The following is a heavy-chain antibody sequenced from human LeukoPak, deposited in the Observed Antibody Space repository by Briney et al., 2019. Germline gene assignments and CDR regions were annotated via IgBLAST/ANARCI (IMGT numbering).Heavy chain of an antibody. CDR3: AREIPQPTTVTNYFDY. CDR1: GGSFSGYY. Sequence: SETLSLTCAVYGGSFSGYYWSWIRQPPGKGLGWIGEINHSGSTNYNPSLKSRVTISVDTSKNQFSLKLSSVTAADTAVYYCAREIPQPTTVTNYFDYWGQGTLVTVSS. D-gene: IGHD4-17*01. V-gene: IGHV4-34*01. J-gene: IGHJ4*02. CDR2: INHSGST.